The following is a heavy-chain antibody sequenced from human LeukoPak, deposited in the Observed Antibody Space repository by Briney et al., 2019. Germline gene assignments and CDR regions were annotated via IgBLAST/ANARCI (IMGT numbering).Heavy chain of an antibody. D-gene: IGHD3-10*01. J-gene: IGHJ3*02. CDR2: IIPIVGIA. Sequence: ASVKVSCKASGGTFSTYAISWVRQAPGQGLEWMGRIIPIVGIASHAQNFQGRVAITADKSTSTAYMELSSLRSADTAIYYCSRDDGSGNYNAFDIWGQGTMVTVSS. CDR1: GGTFSTYA. V-gene: IGHV1-69*04. CDR3: SRDDGSGNYNAFDI.